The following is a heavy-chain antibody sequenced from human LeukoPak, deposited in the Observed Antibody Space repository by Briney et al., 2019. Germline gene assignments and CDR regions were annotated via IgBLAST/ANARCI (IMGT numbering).Heavy chain of an antibody. CDR1: GFTFSGSA. Sequence: GGSLRLSCAASGFTFSGSAMHWVRQASGKGLEWVGRIRSKANSYATAYAASVKGRFTISRDDSKNTAYLQMNSLKTEDTAVYYCTRSHDYGDYPVNARGYYYYYYMDVWGKGTTVTVSS. CDR2: IRSKANSYAT. V-gene: IGHV3-73*01. J-gene: IGHJ6*03. CDR3: TRSHDYGDYPVNARGYYYYYYMDV. D-gene: IGHD4-17*01.